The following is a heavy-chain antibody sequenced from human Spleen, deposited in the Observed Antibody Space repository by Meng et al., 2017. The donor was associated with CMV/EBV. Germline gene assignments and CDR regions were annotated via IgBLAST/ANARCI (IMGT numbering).Heavy chain of an antibody. Sequence: GGSLRLSCAASGFPFRGYAMSWVRQAPGKGLEWVSTISGRGSSTYYADSVKGRFTISRDNSKNTVYLQMNSLRAEDTAVYYCAKGVEYSSSSDAFDIWGQGTMVTVSS. V-gene: IGHV3-23*01. CDR2: ISGRGSST. CDR1: GFPFRGYA. CDR3: AKGVEYSSSSDAFDI. J-gene: IGHJ3*02. D-gene: IGHD6-6*01.